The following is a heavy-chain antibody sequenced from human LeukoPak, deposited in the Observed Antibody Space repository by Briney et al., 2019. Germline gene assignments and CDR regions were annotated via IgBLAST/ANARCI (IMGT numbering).Heavy chain of an antibody. J-gene: IGHJ5*02. V-gene: IGHV3-23*01. CDR2: ISQGGETP. CDR3: ARLVIPSHSRWFDP. CDR1: GFIFNNYA. Sequence: GGSLRLSCTASGFIFNNYAMSCVRQAPGQGLEWVSTISQGGETPYYADSVKGRFTVSRDNSKNTLYLQIDSLSAEDTAVYYCARLVIPSHSRWFDPWGQGTLVTVSS. D-gene: IGHD2-21*01.